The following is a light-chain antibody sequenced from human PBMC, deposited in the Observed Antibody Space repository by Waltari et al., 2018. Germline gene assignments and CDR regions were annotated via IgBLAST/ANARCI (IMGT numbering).Light chain of an antibody. CDR3: CSYAGSKTYV. CDR2: EVN. V-gene: IGLV2-23*02. CDR1: NSYLGNFNL. Sequence: QSALTQPASVSGSPGQSISLSCSGTNSYLGNFNLLSWYQRHPDKAPKLIIDEVNKRPSGVSHRFSGSKSGNTASLTISGLQAEDEADYYCCSYAGSKTYVFGPGTKVTVL. J-gene: IGLJ1*01.